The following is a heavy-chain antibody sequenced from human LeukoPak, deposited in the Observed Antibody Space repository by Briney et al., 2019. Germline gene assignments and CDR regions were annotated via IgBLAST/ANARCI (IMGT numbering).Heavy chain of an antibody. Sequence: PGKSLRLSCVVSGFTLSSHVMYWIRQPPGRGREWVALTSYDVSNTDYTDSVKGRFIISRDNPRNTLYLQMNSLSAEGTASYYCARVGSSGYFDHWGQGALVTVSS. CDR3: ARVGSSGYFDH. J-gene: IGHJ4*02. V-gene: IGHV3-30*03. CDR1: GFTLSSHV. CDR2: TSYDVSNT. D-gene: IGHD3-22*01.